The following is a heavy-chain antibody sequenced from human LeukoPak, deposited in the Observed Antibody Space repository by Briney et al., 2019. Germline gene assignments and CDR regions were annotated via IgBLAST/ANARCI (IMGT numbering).Heavy chain of an antibody. CDR3: ARGRYSSSSHWGYYYYYYGMDV. D-gene: IGHD6-13*01. V-gene: IGHV1-8*01. Sequence: ASVKVSCKASGYTFTSYDINWVRQATGQGLEWMGWMNPNSGNTGYAQELQGRVTMTRNTSISTAYMELSSLRSEDTAVYYCARGRYSSSSHWGYYYYYYGMDVWGQGTTVTVSS. CDR1: GYTFTSYD. J-gene: IGHJ6*02. CDR2: MNPNSGNT.